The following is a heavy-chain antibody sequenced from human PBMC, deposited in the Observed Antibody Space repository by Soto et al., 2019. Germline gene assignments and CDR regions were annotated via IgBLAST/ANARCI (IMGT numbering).Heavy chain of an antibody. CDR2: IYWDDDK. Sequence: QITLKESGPTLVKPTQTLTLTCTFSGFSLSTSGVGVGWIRQPPGKALEWLALIYWDDDKRYSPSLKSRLTSTKATSKNQVVLTMTNMDPVDTATYYCAPTLQLWSFYYFDYWGQGTLVTVSS. V-gene: IGHV2-5*02. CDR1: GFSLSTSGVG. J-gene: IGHJ4*02. D-gene: IGHD5-18*01. CDR3: APTLQLWSFYYFDY.